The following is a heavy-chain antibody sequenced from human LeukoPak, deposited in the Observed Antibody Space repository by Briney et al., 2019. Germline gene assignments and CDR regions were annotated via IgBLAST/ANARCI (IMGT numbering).Heavy chain of an antibody. V-gene: IGHV6-1*01. CDR3: ARDPAYNYGMDV. CDR2: TYYRSKWYH. CDR1: GDSVSSHSSA. Sequence: SLTLSLTCVISGDSVSSHSSAWNWIRQSPSRGLEWLGRTYYRSKWYHDYAVSVRSRMSINPDTSKNQFSLQLSSVTPEDTAVYYCARDPAYNYGMDVWGQGTTVTVSS. D-gene: IGHD2-2*01. J-gene: IGHJ6*02.